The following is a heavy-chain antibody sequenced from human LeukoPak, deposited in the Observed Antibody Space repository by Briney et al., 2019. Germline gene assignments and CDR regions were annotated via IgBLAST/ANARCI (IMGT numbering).Heavy chain of an antibody. J-gene: IGHJ5*02. V-gene: IGHV4-59*01. CDR2: IHYTGST. CDR1: GGSISSYY. CDR3: ARGGYYGSGNDFRFDP. D-gene: IGHD3-10*01. Sequence: SETLSLTCTVSGGSISSYYWSWIRQPPGKGLEWIGYIHYTGSTNYNPSLKSRVTISVDTSKNQFSLKLSSVTAADTAIYYCARGGYYGSGNDFRFDPWGQGTLVTVSS.